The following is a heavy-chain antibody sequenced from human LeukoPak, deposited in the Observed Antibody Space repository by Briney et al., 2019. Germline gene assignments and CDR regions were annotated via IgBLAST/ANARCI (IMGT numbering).Heavy chain of an antibody. CDR2: ISSNGGST. Sequence: GGSLRLSCAASGFTFSSYAMHWVRQAPGKGLEYVSAISSNGGSTYYANSVKGRFTISRDNSKNTLYLQMGSLTTEDMAVYYCARDNYDFWSGNFDYWGQGTLVTVSS. D-gene: IGHD3-3*01. J-gene: IGHJ4*02. V-gene: IGHV3-64*01. CDR3: ARDNYDFWSGNFDY. CDR1: GFTFSSYA.